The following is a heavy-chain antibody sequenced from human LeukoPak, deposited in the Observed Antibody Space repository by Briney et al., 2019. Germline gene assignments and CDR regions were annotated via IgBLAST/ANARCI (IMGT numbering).Heavy chain of an antibody. CDR1: GGSISSYY. D-gene: IGHD1-26*01. V-gene: IGHV4-59*08. CDR3: ARVNLIVGATYDY. J-gene: IGHJ4*02. Sequence: SETLSLTCTVSGGSISSYYWSWIRQPPGKGLEWIGYIYYSGSTNYNPSLKSRVTISVDTSKNQFSLKLSSVTAADTAVYYCARVNLIVGATYDYWGQGTLVTVSS. CDR2: IYYSGST.